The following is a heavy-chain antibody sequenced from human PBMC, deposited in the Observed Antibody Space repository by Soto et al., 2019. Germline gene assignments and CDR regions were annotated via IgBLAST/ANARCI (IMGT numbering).Heavy chain of an antibody. CDR1: GFPFSSYA. CDR3: ARGSVVVVAATLFDY. D-gene: IGHD2-15*01. V-gene: IGHV3-23*01. J-gene: IGHJ4*02. Sequence: GGSLRLSCAASGFPFSSYAMSWVRQAPGKGLEWVSAISGSGGSTYYADSVKGRFTISRDNSKNTLYLQMNSLRAEDTAVYYCARGSVVVVAATLFDYWGQGTLVTVSS. CDR2: ISGSGGST.